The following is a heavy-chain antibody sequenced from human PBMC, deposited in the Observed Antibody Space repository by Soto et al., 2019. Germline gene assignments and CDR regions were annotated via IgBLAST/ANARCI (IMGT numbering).Heavy chain of an antibody. D-gene: IGHD6-19*01. CDR3: ARQRPPSGWYVYYFDY. V-gene: IGHV4-59*08. CDR1: GGSISSYY. Sequence: SETLSLTCPVSGGSISSYYWSWIRQPPGKGLEWIGYIYYSGSTNYNPSLKSRVTISVDTSKNQFSLKLSSVTAADTAVYYCARQRPPSGWYVYYFDYWGQGTLVTVSS. J-gene: IGHJ4*02. CDR2: IYYSGST.